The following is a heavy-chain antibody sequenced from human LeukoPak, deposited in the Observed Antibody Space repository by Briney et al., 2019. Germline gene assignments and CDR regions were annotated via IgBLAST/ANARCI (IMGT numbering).Heavy chain of an antibody. CDR1: GGSISSYY. J-gene: IGHJ3*02. CDR2: IYYSWST. Sequence: HSETLPLTCTVSGGSISSYYWSWIRQPPGKGLEWIGYIYYSWSTNYNPSLKSRVTISVDTSKNQFSLKLSSVTAADTAVYYCATRIAVAGTDAFDIWGQGTMVTVSS. D-gene: IGHD6-19*01. CDR3: ATRIAVAGTDAFDI. V-gene: IGHV4-59*08.